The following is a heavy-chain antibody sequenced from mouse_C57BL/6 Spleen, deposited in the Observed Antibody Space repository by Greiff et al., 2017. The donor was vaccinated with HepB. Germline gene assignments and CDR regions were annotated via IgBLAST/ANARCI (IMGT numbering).Heavy chain of an antibody. J-gene: IGHJ2*01. CDR3: ASLSDYDVGYFDD. V-gene: IGHV1-7*01. CDR2: INTCSGYT. Sequence: QVHVKQSGAELAKPGASVKLSCKASGYTFTSYWMHWVKQRPGQGLEWIGYINTCSGYTKYNQKFKDKATLTADKSSSTAYMQLSSLTYEDSAVYYCASLSDYDVGYFDDWGHDTTLTVSS. CDR1: GYTFTSYW. D-gene: IGHD2-4*01.